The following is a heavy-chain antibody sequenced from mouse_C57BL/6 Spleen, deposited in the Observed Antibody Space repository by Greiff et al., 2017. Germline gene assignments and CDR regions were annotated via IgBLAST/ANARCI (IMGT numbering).Heavy chain of an antibody. CDR2: IYPRSGNA. J-gene: IGHJ4*01. CDR1: GYTFTSYG. Sequence: QVQLQQSGAELARPGASVKLSCKASGYTFTSYGISWVKQRTGQGLEWIGEIYPRSGNAYYNEKFKGKATLTADKSSSTAYMELRSLTSEDSAVYFCARLTLAMGYWGQGTSVTVAS. D-gene: IGHD4-1*01. V-gene: IGHV1-81*01. CDR3: ARLTLAMGY.